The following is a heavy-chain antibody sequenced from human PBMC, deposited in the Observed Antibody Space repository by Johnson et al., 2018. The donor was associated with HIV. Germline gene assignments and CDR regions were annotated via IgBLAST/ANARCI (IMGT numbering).Heavy chain of an antibody. Sequence: QVQLVESGGGVVQPGGSLRLSCAASGFTFSTYGMHWVRQAPGKGLEWVAFLRDDGSNKHYDDSVKGRLPISRDNPKKTLYLEMNSLRGEDTAVYYCAKDGPYSSGIDASDIWGQGTMVTVSS. J-gene: IGHJ3*02. V-gene: IGHV3-30*02. D-gene: IGHD6-19*01. CDR2: LRDDGSNK. CDR3: AKDGPYSSGIDASDI. CDR1: GFTFSTYG.